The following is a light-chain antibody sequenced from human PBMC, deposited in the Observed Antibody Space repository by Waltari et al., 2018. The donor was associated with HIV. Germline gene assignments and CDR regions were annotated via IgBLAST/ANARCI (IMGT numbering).Light chain of an antibody. CDR1: QSISRY. J-gene: IGKJ3*01. CDR2: ATS. CDR3: QQSYSTPFT. V-gene: IGKV1-39*01. Sequence: DIQMTQSPSSLSASVGDTVTITCRASQSISRYLNWYRQRPGKAPNPLIYATSSLQSGVPSRFGGSGSGTDFTLTITSLQPEDFATYYCQQSYSTPFTFGPGTKVDV.